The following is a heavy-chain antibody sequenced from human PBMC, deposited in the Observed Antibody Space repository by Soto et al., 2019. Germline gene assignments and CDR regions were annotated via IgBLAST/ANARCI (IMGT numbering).Heavy chain of an antibody. D-gene: IGHD2-2*01. Sequence: PSQTLSLTCAISGDSFSSNSAAWNWIRQSPSGGLEWLGRTYYRSKWYADYAISVRSRITINPDTSKNQFSLQLSSVTPEDTAVYYYARYTSTGYLDSWGQGTLVTVSS. CDR2: TYYRSKWYA. V-gene: IGHV6-1*01. J-gene: IGHJ4*02. CDR1: GDSFSSNSAA. CDR3: ARYTSTGYLDS.